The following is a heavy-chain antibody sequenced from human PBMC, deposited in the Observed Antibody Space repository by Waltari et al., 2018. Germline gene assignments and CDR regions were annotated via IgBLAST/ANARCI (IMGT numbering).Heavy chain of an antibody. CDR2: IIPILGRA. V-gene: IGHV1-69*09. J-gene: IGHJ4*02. CDR1: GGTFSSYT. Sequence: QVQLVQSGAEVKKPGSSVKVSCKASGGTFSSYTISWVRQSPGQGLEWMGRIIPILGRANYAQKFQGRVTITADKSTSTAYMELSSLRSEDTAVYYCAREEADSSGYYWNYWGQGTLVTVSS. CDR3: AREEADSSGYYWNY. D-gene: IGHD3-22*01.